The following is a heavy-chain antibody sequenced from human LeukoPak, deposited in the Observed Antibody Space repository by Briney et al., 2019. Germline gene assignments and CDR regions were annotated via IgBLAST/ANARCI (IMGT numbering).Heavy chain of an antibody. CDR1: GFTFSSYA. CDR2: ISGSGGST. J-gene: IGHJ4*02. V-gene: IGHV3-23*01. CDR3: ASPAAGTNFDY. D-gene: IGHD6-13*01. Sequence: GGSLRLSCAASGFTFSSYAMSWVRQAPGKGLEWVSGISGSGGSTYYADSVKGRFTVSRDNAKNSLYLQMNSLRVEDTAVYYCASPAAGTNFDYWGQGTLVTVSS.